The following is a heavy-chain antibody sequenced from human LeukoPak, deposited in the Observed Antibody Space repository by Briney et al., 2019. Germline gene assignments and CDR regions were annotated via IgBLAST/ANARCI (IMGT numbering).Heavy chain of an antibody. D-gene: IGHD5-18*01. Sequence: GGSLRLSCGASGFTFSSYWMSWVRQAPGRGQEWVANIKQDGSEKYYVDSVKGRFTISRDNAENSLYLQMNSLTPEDTAVYYCARYPAQLRGYSYGASFFDYWGQGTLVTLFS. J-gene: IGHJ4*02. CDR1: GFTFSSYW. CDR2: IKQDGSEK. V-gene: IGHV3-7*01. CDR3: ARYPAQLRGYSYGASFFDY.